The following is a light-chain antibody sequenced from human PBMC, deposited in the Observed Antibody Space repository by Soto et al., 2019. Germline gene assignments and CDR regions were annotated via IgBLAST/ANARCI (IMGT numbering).Light chain of an antibody. Sequence: EIVLTQSPGTLSLSPGERATLSCRASQSVNRFLAWFQQKPGQVPRLLIYGASNRATGIPDRFSGSGSETDFSLTITRLEPEDFAEYYCHHYVGSPWAFGQGTKVENK. CDR1: QSVNRF. V-gene: IGKV3-20*01. CDR3: HHYVGSPWA. CDR2: GAS. J-gene: IGKJ1*01.